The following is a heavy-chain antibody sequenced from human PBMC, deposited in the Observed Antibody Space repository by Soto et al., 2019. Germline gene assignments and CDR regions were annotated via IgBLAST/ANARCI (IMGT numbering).Heavy chain of an antibody. D-gene: IGHD5-12*01. CDR1: GGSFSGYY. V-gene: IGHV4-34*01. CDR2: INHSGST. Sequence: SETLSLTCAVYGGSFSGYYWSWIRQPPGKGLEWIGEINHSGSTNYNPSLKSRVTISVDTSKNQFSLKLSSVTAADTAVYYCARTLWIPFDYWGQGTLVT. CDR3: ARTLWIPFDY. J-gene: IGHJ4*02.